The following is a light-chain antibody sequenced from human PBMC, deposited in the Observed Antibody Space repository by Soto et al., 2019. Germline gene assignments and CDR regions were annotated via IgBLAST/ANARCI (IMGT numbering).Light chain of an antibody. V-gene: IGKV3-11*01. CDR3: QQRSNWPLT. J-gene: IGKJ4*01. CDR2: DAS. Sequence: EVVFTQSPATLSLSPGERATLSCRASQSVSSYLAWYQQKPGQAPRLLIYDASNRATGIPARFSGSGSGTDLTLTISSLEPEDFAVYYCQQRSNWPLTFGGGTKVDIK. CDR1: QSVSSY.